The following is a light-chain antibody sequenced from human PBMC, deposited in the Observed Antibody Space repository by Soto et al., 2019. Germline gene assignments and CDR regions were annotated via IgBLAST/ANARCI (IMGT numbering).Light chain of an antibody. CDR3: QQYNNWPIT. Sequence: EIVLTQSPDTLSVSPGERATLSCRASQTVGSNLAWYQQKPDQAPRLLIYGASTRASDTPARFSGSGSVTEFALTISSLQSEDFAVYYCQQYNNWPITFDQGTRLEIK. V-gene: IGKV3D-15*01. CDR1: QTVGSN. J-gene: IGKJ5*01. CDR2: GAS.